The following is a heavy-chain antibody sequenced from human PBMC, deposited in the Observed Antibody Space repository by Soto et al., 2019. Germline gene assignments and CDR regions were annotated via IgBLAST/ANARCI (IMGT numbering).Heavy chain of an antibody. V-gene: IGHV4-34*01. CDR3: ARGLRNPIDY. J-gene: IGHJ4*02. CDR2: INHSGST. Sequence: QVQLQQWGAGLLKPSETLSLTCAVYGGSFSGYYWSWIRQPPGKGLEWTGEINHSGSTNYNPSLKSRVTISVDTSKNQFSLKLSSVTAADTAVYYCARGLRNPIDYWGQGTLVTVSS. CDR1: GGSFSGYY.